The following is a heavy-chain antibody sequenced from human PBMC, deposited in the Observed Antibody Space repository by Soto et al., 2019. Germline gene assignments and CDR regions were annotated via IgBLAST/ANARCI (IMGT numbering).Heavy chain of an antibody. D-gene: IGHD6-19*01. V-gene: IGHV3-9*01. CDR3: ANDTSPIRVAVAVH. J-gene: IGHJ4*02. CDR1: GFTFDDYA. CDR2: ISWNGDNI. Sequence: EVQLVESGGGLVQPGTSLRLSCAASGFTFDDYAMHWVRQAPGKGLEWVSGISWNGDNIGYADSVKGRFTISRDNAKNSLFLQMNSLRAEDTALYYCANDTSPIRVAVAVHWGQGTLVTVSS.